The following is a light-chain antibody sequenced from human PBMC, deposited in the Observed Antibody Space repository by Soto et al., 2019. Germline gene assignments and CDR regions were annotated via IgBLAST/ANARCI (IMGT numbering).Light chain of an antibody. V-gene: IGKV1-39*01. CDR1: QSIGTH. CDR2: GAS. CDR3: QQSYRTLMFT. J-gene: IGKJ2*01. Sequence: DIQLTQSPSSLSAFVGDRVAITCRASQSIGTHVNWYQQKPGKAPKLLIYGASSLQRGVPSRFSGSGFGTDFTLTISSLQPEDFATYYCQQSYRTLMFTFGQGTKLDIK.